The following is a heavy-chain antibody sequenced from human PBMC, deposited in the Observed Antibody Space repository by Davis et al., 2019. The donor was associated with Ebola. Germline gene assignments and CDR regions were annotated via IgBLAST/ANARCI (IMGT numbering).Heavy chain of an antibody. J-gene: IGHJ2*01. CDR2: IYYSGST. CDR1: GGSISSYY. Sequence: SETLSLTCTVSGGSISSYYWSWIRQPPGKGLEWIGYIYYSGSTNYNPSLKSRVTISVDTSRNQFSLKLSSVTAADTAVYYCARDQRYFDLWGRGTLGTVSS. V-gene: IGHV4-59*01. CDR3: ARDQRYFDL.